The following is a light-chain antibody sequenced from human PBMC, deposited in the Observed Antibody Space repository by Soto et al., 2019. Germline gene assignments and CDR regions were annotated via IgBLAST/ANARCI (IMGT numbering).Light chain of an antibody. J-gene: IGKJ1*01. CDR2: DAS. CDR1: QSVSSY. Sequence: EIVFTQSPATLSLSPGERATLSCRASQSVSSYLAWYQQKPGQAPRLLIYDASNRATGIPARFSGSGSGTDFTLTISGLEPEDFAVYYCQQRSNWPRTLGQGTKVDIK. V-gene: IGKV3-11*01. CDR3: QQRSNWPRT.